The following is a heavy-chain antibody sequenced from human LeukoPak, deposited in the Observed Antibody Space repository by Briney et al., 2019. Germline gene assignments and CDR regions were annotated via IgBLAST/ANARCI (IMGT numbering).Heavy chain of an antibody. D-gene: IGHD3-22*01. CDR1: VFTFSSYW. CDR2: IKQDGSEK. V-gene: IGHV3-7*01. CDR3: ARAGFTYYYDSSGYTKFDY. Sequence: GGSLRLSCVASVFTFSSYWMSCVRQAPGKGLEWVANIKQDGSEKYYVDSVKGRFTISRDNAKNSLYLQMNSLRAEDTAVYYCARAGFTYYYDSSGYTKFDYWGQGTLVTVS. J-gene: IGHJ4*02.